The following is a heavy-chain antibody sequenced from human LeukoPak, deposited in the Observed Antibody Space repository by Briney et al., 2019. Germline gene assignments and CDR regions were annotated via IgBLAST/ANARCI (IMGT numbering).Heavy chain of an antibody. J-gene: IGHJ6*03. CDR1: GGSFSGYY. CDR3: ARRQWFGGDGDYYMDV. CDR2: INHSRST. V-gene: IGHV4-34*01. Sequence: SETLSLTCAVYGGSFSGYYWSWIRQPPGKGLEWIGEINHSRSTSYNPSLKSRVTISVDTSKNQFSLKLSSVTAADTAVYYCARRQWFGGDGDYYMDVWGKGTTVTISS. D-gene: IGHD3-10*01.